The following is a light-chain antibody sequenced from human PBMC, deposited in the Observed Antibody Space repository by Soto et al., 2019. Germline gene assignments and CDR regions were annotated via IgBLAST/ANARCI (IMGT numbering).Light chain of an antibody. CDR2: DVT. Sequence: LTQPRAVSGSPGQSVAIFCTGTSSDVGGYNYVSWYQQHPGKAPRVIIYDVTKRPSGVPDRFSGSKSGSTASLTISGLQAEDEADYYCCSYAGGPYVFGPGTKVTVL. J-gene: IGLJ1*01. CDR3: CSYAGGPYV. V-gene: IGLV2-11*01. CDR1: SSDVGGYNY.